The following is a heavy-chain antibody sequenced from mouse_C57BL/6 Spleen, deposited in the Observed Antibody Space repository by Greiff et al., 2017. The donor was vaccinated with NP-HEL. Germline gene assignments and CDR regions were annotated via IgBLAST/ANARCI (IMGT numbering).Heavy chain of an antibody. CDR2: INPSSGYT. V-gene: IGHV1-7*01. Sequence: QVHVKQSGAELAKPGASVKLSCKASGYTFTSYWMHWVKQRPGQGLEWIGYINPSSGYTKYNQKFKDKATLTADKSSSTAYMQLSSLTSEDSAVYYCARSTVVAHYFDYWGQGTTLTVSS. D-gene: IGHD1-1*01. CDR1: GYTFTSYW. CDR3: ARSTVVAHYFDY. J-gene: IGHJ2*01.